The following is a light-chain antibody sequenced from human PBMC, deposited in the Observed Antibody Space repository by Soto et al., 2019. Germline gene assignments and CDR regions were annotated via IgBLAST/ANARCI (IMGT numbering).Light chain of an antibody. CDR3: QQSYSALYT. V-gene: IGKV1-39*01. CDR2: SAS. Sequence: DIQLTQSPSSLSASVGDRVTITCRTSQNIATYLLWYQQKPGEAPKLLIYSASLLQRGVPSRFRGSGSGTDFSLTISSLQPGDFATYSCQQSYSALYTFGQGTRGEIK. J-gene: IGKJ2*01. CDR1: QNIATY.